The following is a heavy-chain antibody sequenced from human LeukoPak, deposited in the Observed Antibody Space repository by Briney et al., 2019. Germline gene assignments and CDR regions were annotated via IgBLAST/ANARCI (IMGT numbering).Heavy chain of an antibody. CDR2: IYTSGST. V-gene: IGHV4-4*07. J-gene: IGHJ5*02. CDR3: ARGGITGTVGWFDP. D-gene: IGHD1-20*01. CDR1: GGSISSYY. Sequence: SETLSLTCTVSGGSISSYYWSWIRQPAGKGLEWIGRIYTSGSTNYNPSLKSRVTISVDKSKNQFSLKLSSVTAADTAVYYCARGGITGTVGWFDPWGQGTLVTVSS.